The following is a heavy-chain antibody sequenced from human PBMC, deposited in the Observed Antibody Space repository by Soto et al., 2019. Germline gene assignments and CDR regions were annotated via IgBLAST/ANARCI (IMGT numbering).Heavy chain of an antibody. CDR3: ARGLYVTGWYPDHFDY. Sequence: EVQLVESGGGLVQPGGSLRLSCAASGFTFSNYWMSWVRQAPGKGLEWVANIKQDGSGEYYMDSVKGRFTISRDNAKNSLYLQMHSLTADDTAVYYCARGLYVTGWYPDHFDYWGQGTLVPVSS. CDR2: IKQDGSGE. V-gene: IGHV3-7*01. D-gene: IGHD6-19*01. J-gene: IGHJ4*02. CDR1: GFTFSNYW.